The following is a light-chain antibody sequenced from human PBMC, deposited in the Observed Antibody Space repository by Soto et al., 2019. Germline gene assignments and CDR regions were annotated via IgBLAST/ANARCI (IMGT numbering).Light chain of an antibody. V-gene: IGKV3-20*01. CDR3: QQYRT. CDR1: QSVSSN. J-gene: IGKJ1*01. Sequence: EIVLTQSPGTLSLSPGERATLSCRASQSVSSNLAWYQQKPGQAPRLLIYGASSRATGIPDRFSGSGSGTDFTLTISRLEPEDFAVYYCQQYRTFGQGSKVDIK. CDR2: GAS.